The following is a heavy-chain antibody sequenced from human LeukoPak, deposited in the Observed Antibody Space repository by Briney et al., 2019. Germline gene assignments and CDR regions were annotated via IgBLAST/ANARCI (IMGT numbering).Heavy chain of an antibody. CDR2: IIPILGIA. V-gene: IGHV1-69*04. Sequence: GASVKVSCKASGGTFSSYAISWVRQAPGQGLEWMGRIIPILGIANYAQKFQGRVTITADKSTSTAYMELSSLRSEDTAVYYCARDYIPTGHSSGYVWFDPWGQGTLVTVSS. D-gene: IGHD5-18*01. J-gene: IGHJ5*02. CDR3: ARDYIPTGHSSGYVWFDP. CDR1: GGTFSSYA.